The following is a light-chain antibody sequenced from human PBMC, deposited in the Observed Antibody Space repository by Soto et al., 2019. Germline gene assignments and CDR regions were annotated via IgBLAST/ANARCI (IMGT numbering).Light chain of an antibody. J-gene: IGLJ1*01. V-gene: IGLV2-14*01. CDR1: SSDVGGYKY. CDR3: SSYTSSNTFYV. CDR2: EVS. Sequence: QSALTQPASVSGSPGQSITISCTGTSSDVGGYKYVSWYQQHPGKAPKLMIYEVSNRPSGVSNRFSGSKSCNTASLTISGLQAEDEADYYCSSYTSSNTFYVFGTGTKLTVL.